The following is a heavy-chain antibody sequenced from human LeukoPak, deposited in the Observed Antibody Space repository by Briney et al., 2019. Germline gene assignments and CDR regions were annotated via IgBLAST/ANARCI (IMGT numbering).Heavy chain of an antibody. CDR3: AREDGYCSGGSCYDDAFDI. Sequence: GRSLRLSCAASGFTFSSYAMSWVRQAPGKGLEWVSVIYSGGSTYYADSLKGRFTISRDNSKNTLYLQMNSLRAEDMAVYYCAREDGYCSGGSCYDDAFDIWGQGTMVTVSS. V-gene: IGHV3-53*01. CDR1: GFTFSSYA. CDR2: IYSGGST. J-gene: IGHJ3*02. D-gene: IGHD2-15*01.